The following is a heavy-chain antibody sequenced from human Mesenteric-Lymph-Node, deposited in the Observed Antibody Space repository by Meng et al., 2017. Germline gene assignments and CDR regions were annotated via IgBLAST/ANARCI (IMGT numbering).Heavy chain of an antibody. D-gene: IGHD5-12*01. CDR1: GYTFTSYG. CDR2: ISAYNGNT. Sequence: ASVKVSCKASGYTFTSYGISWVRQAPGQGLGWMGWISAYNGNTNYAQKLQGRVTMTTDTSTSTAYMELRSLRSDDTAVYYCARVKGVATIRDYYYGMDVWGQGTTVTVSS. V-gene: IGHV1-18*01. J-gene: IGHJ6*02. CDR3: ARVKGVATIRDYYYGMDV.